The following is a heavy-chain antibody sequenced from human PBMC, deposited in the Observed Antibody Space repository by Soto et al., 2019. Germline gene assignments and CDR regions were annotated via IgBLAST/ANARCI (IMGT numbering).Heavy chain of an antibody. CDR2: IIPIFATV. CDR1: GGSFSSNP. V-gene: IGHV1-69*01. D-gene: IGHD5-18*01. CDR3: ARGGRGYSSAPRYYFDY. J-gene: IGHJ4*02. Sequence: QVQLVQSGSEVKKPVSSVKVSCKASGGSFSSNPISWVRQAPGQGLEWMAGIIPIFATVHYAQKFQGRVTITADESTSTAYMELTSLRSEDTAVYFCARGGRGYSSAPRYYFDYWGQGTLVTVS.